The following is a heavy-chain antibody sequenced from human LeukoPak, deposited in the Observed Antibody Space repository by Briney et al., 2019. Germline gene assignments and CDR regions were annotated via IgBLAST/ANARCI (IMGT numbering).Heavy chain of an antibody. CDR3: AGSWFGEPPGWFDP. D-gene: IGHD3-10*01. J-gene: IGHJ5*02. V-gene: IGHV4-59*08. CDR1: GASLSSYY. Sequence: PSETLSLTCTVSGASLSSYYWSWIRLPPGKGLEWIGYIYYSGSTNYNPSLKSRVTISVDTSKNQFSLKLSSVTAADTAVYYCAGSWFGEPPGWFDPWGQGTLVTVSS. CDR2: IYYSGST.